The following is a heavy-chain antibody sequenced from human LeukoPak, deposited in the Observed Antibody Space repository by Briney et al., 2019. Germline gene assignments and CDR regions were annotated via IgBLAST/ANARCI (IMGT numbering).Heavy chain of an antibody. J-gene: IGHJ3*02. Sequence: ASVKVSCKASGYTFTSYYMHWVRQAPGQGLEWMGWINPNSGGTNYAQKFQGWVTMTRDTSISTAYMELSRLRSDDTAVYYCARGFATARDAFDIWGQGTMVTVSS. V-gene: IGHV1-2*04. CDR2: INPNSGGT. CDR1: GYTFTSYY. D-gene: IGHD2-21*02. CDR3: ARGFATARDAFDI.